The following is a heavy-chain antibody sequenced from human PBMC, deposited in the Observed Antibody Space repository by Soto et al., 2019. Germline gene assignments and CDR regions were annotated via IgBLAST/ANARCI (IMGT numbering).Heavy chain of an antibody. J-gene: IGHJ6*02. CDR1: GFTFSDHY. Sequence: EVQLVESGGGLVQPGGSLRLSCAASGFTFSDHYMDWVRQAPGKGVEWVGRTRNKANSYTTEYAASVKGRFTISRDDSKNSLYLQMNSLKTEDTAVYYCARENGDYYYYYGMDVWGQGTTVTVSS. CDR3: ARENGDYYYYYGMDV. CDR2: TRNKANSYTT. V-gene: IGHV3-72*01. D-gene: IGHD2-8*01.